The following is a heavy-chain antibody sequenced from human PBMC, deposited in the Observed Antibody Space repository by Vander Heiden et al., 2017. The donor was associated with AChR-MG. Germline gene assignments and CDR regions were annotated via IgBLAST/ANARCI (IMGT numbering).Heavy chain of an antibody. J-gene: IGHJ3*01. CDR3: ARSRAFDF. V-gene: IGHV1-2*02. Sequence: QVQLVQPGSEVKTPGASVQVSCQASGYSFTDAYIHLVRPAPVPEVEWMGSIDPESGGARYAQKFQGRLTMTRDTSISTADLELSRLTSDETAVYYCARSRAFDFWGQGTRVTVSS. D-gene: IGHD2-2*01. CDR1: GYSFTDAY. CDR2: IDPESGGA.